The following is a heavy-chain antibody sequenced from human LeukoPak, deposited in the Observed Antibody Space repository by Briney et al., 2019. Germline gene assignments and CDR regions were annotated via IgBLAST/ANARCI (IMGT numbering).Heavy chain of an antibody. V-gene: IGHV1-8*01. CDR1: GYTFTSYD. CDR2: MNPNSGNT. J-gene: IGHJ4*02. Sequence: ASVKVSCKASGYTFTSYDINWVRQATGQGLEWMGWMNPNSGNTGYAQKFQGRVTMTRNTSISTAYMELSSLRSEDTAVYYCARDREVATICLDYWGQGTLVTVSS. CDR3: ARDREVATICLDY. D-gene: IGHD5-12*01.